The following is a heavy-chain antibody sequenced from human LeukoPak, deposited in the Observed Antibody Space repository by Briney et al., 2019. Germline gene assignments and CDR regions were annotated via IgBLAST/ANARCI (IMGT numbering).Heavy chain of an antibody. CDR1: GFTFSSYA. D-gene: IGHD2-2*02. J-gene: IGHJ4*02. CDR2: ISGSGGRT. V-gene: IGHV3-23*01. CDR3: AKDGGYCSSTSCYTDY. Sequence: GGSLRLSCAASGFTFSSYAMSWVHQTPGKGLEWVSAISGSGGRTYYADSVKGRFTISKDNSMNTLSLQMNSLRAEDTAVYYCAKDGGYCSSTSCYTDYWGQGTLVTVSS.